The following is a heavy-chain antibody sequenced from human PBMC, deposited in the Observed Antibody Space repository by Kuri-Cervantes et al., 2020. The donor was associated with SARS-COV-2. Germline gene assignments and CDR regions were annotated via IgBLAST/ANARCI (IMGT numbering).Heavy chain of an antibody. Sequence: AVKVSCKASGGTYSSYAISWVRQGLGQGLEWMGGIIPILGIANSAQKFQGRVTITRDTSASTAYMELSSRRSEDTAVYYCTRDNRIAAAGTSVLYWGQGTLVTVSS. D-gene: IGHD6-13*01. CDR2: IIPILGIA. V-gene: IGHV1-69*10. J-gene: IGHJ4*02. CDR1: GGTYSSYA. CDR3: TRDNRIAAAGTSVLY.